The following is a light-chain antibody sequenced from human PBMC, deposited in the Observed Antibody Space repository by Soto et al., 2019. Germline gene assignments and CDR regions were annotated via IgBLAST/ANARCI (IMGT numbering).Light chain of an antibody. CDR1: SSDVGAYNY. CDR3: SSYTKNTTWV. Sequence: QAVLTQPASVSGSPGQSITISCTGTSSDVGAYNYVSWYQQHPGKAPKLLIYEVRSRPSGVSNRVSGSKSGNTASLTISGLQAEDEADYYCSSYTKNTTWVFGGGTKVTVL. J-gene: IGLJ3*02. V-gene: IGLV2-14*01. CDR2: EVR.